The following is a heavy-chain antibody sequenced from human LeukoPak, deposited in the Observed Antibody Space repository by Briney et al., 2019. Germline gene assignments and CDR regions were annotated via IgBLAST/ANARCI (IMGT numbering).Heavy chain of an antibody. Sequence: SESLSLTRAVSVGSLSRYYWRWIRHPPGKGLEWSGYIYYSGSTSYNPSLKSRVTISVDTSKKQFSLKLSSVTAADTAVYYCARYSGSYPHDAFEIWGQGTMVTVSS. CDR2: IYYSGST. D-gene: IGHD1-26*01. CDR1: VGSLSRYY. V-gene: IGHV4-59*01. J-gene: IGHJ3*02. CDR3: ARYSGSYPHDAFEI.